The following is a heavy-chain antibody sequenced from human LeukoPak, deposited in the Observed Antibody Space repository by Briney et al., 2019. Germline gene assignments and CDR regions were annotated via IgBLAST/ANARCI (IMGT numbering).Heavy chain of an antibody. CDR3: ARDESSSSWEDGGDAFDI. V-gene: IGHV1-46*01. Sequence: ASVKVSCKASGYTFTGYYMHWVRQAPGQGLEWMGIINPSGGSTSYAQKFQGRVTMTRDTSTSTVYMELSSLRSEDTAVYYCARDESSSSWEDGGDAFDIWGQGTMVTVSS. CDR1: GYTFTGYY. D-gene: IGHD6-13*01. J-gene: IGHJ3*02. CDR2: INPSGGST.